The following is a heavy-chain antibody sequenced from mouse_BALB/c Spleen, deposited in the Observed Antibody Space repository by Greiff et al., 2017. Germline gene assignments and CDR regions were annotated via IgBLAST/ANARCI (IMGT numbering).Heavy chain of an antibody. D-gene: IGHD1-1*01. V-gene: IGHV1-15*01. CDR3: TRSLITTVVATDAMDY. CDR2: IDPETGGT. J-gene: IGHJ4*01. CDR1: GYTFTDYE. Sequence: VQLQQSGAELVRPGASVTLSCKASGYTFTDYEMHWVKQTPVHGLEWIGAIDPETGGTAYNQKFKGKATLTADKSSSTAYMELRSLTSEDSAVYYCTRSLITTVVATDAMDYWGQGTSVTVSS.